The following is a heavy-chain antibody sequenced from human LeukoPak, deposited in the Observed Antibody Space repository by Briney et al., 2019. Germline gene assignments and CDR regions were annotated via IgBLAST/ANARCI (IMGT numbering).Heavy chain of an antibody. D-gene: IGHD1-20*01. CDR1: GYSLTSYW. Sequence: GESLKISCKGSGYSLTSYWIGWVRQMPGKGLEWMGIIYPGDSDTRYSPSFQGQVTISADKSISTAYLQWSSLKASDTAMYYCARQGYDWNDGNSFDYWGQGTLVTVSS. V-gene: IGHV5-51*01. CDR2: IYPGDSDT. CDR3: ARQGYDWNDGNSFDY. J-gene: IGHJ4*02.